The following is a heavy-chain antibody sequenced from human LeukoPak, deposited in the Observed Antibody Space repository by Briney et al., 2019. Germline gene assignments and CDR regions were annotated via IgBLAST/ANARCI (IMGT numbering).Heavy chain of an antibody. Sequence: GRSLRLSCAASGLTFSSYGMHWVRQAPGKGLEWVAVISYDGTNKYYGDSVKGRFTISRDNSKNTLYLQMNSLRAEDTAIYNCAKDYCSGGSCYLDYWGQGTLVTVSS. J-gene: IGHJ4*02. V-gene: IGHV3-30*18. D-gene: IGHD2-15*01. CDR1: GLTFSSYG. CDR3: AKDYCSGGSCYLDY. CDR2: ISYDGTNK.